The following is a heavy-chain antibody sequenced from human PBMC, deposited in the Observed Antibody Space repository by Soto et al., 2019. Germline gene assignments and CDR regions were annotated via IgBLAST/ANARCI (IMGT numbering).Heavy chain of an antibody. V-gene: IGHV3-30*18. D-gene: IGHD5-12*01. CDR3: AKDRGSGYEYFDY. Sequence: GGSLRLSCAASGFTFSSYGMHWVRQAPGKGLEWVAVISYDGSNKYYADSVKGRFTISRDNSKNTLYLQMNSLRAEDTAVYYCAKDRGSGYEYFDYWGQGTLVTVSS. J-gene: IGHJ4*02. CDR2: ISYDGSNK. CDR1: GFTFSSYG.